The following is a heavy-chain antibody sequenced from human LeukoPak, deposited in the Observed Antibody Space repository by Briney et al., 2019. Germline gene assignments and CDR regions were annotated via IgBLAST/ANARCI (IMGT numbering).Heavy chain of an antibody. V-gene: IGHV4-34*01. CDR2: INHSGST. CDR3: ARRGFISRAFDI. D-gene: IGHD3-10*01. Sequence: PSETLSLTCAVYGGSFSGYYWSWIRQPPGKGLEWIGEINHSGSTNYNPSLKSRVTISVDTSKNQFSLKLSSVTAADTAVYYCARRGFISRAFDIWGQGTMVTVSS. CDR1: GGSFSGYY. J-gene: IGHJ3*02.